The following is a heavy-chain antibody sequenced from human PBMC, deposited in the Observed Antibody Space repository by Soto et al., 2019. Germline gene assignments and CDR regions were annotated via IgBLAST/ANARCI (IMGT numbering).Heavy chain of an antibody. CDR1: GGSFSGYY. CDR2: INHSGST. V-gene: IGHV4-34*01. CDR3: ARGVRGSWYSRWFDP. J-gene: IGHJ5*02. Sequence: KPSETLSLTCAVYGGSFSGYYWSWIRQPPGKGLEWIGEINHSGSTNYNPSLKSRVTISVDTSKNQFSLKLSSVTAADTAVYYCARGVRGSWYSRWFDPWGQGTLVTVSS. D-gene: IGHD2-15*01.